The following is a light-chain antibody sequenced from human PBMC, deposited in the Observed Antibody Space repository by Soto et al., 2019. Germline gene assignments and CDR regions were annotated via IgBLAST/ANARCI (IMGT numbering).Light chain of an antibody. CDR2: AAS. J-gene: IGKJ2*01. CDR1: QSISSY. CDR3: QESYSTPPT. Sequence: DIQMTQSPSSLSASVGDRVTITCRASQSISSYLHWYQQKPGKAPKLLIYAASSLQIGVPSRFSGSGSGTDFTLTISSLQPEDFETYYGQESYSTPPTFGQGTKLEIK. V-gene: IGKV1-39*01.